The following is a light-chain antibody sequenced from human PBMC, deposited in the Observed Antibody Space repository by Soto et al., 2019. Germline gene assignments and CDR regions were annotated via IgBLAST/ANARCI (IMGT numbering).Light chain of an antibody. J-gene: IGKJ1*01. CDR2: AAS. CDR3: QQSYSTPWT. Sequence: DIQMTQSPSSLSASVGDRVTMTFRSSQSMSSYLNWYQQKPGKAPKLLIYAASSLQSGVPSRFSGSGSGTDFTLTISSLQPEDFATYYCQQSYSTPWTFGQGTKVDI. V-gene: IGKV1-39*01. CDR1: QSMSSY.